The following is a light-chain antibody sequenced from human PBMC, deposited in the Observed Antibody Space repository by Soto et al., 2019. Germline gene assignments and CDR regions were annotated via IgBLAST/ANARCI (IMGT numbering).Light chain of an antibody. Sequence: QSALTQPPSASGSPGQSVTISCTGTSSDVGGYDYVSWYQHHPGKAPKLMIYDVNKRPSGVPDRFSGSKSGNTASLTVSGLQAEDEADYYCSSYAGSNNWVFGGGTKLTVL. J-gene: IGLJ3*02. V-gene: IGLV2-8*01. CDR2: DVN. CDR1: SSDVGGYDY. CDR3: SSYAGSNNWV.